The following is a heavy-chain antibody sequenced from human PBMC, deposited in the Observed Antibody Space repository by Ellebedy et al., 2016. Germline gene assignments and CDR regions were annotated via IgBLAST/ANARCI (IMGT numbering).Heavy chain of an antibody. D-gene: IGHD1-26*01. CDR2: IKQDGSEK. V-gene: IGHV3-7*03. CDR1: GFTFSSYW. CDR3: TKEGGIAY. J-gene: IGHJ4*02. Sequence: GESLKISCAASGFTFSSYWMSWVRQAPGKGLEWVANIKQDGSEKYYVDSVKGRFTISRDNAKNTLYLQMNSLRVEDTAVYYCTKEGGIAYWGQGTLVTVSS.